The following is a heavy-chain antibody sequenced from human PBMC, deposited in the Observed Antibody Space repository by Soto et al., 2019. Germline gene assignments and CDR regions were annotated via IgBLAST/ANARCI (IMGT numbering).Heavy chain of an antibody. D-gene: IGHD2-8*01. V-gene: IGHV3-7*03. CDR2: IKQDGSEK. J-gene: IGHJ4*02. Sequence: PGGSLRLSCAASGFTFSSYWMSWVRQAPGKGLEWVANIKQDGSEKYYVDSVKGRFTISRDNAKNSLYLQMNSLRSEDTAVYYCASSTNPPDYYFDYWGQGTLVTV. CDR1: GFTFSSYW. CDR3: ASSTNPPDYYFDY.